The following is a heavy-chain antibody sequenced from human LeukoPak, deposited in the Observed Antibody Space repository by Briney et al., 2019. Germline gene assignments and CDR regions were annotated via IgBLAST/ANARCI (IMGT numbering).Heavy chain of an antibody. Sequence: ASVKVSCKVSGYTLTELSMHWVRQAPGKGLEWMGGFDPEDGETIYAQKFQGRVTMTEDTSTDTAYMELSSLRSEDTAVYYCATGPRSSPGSAFDYWGQGTLVTVSS. CDR3: ATGPRSSPGSAFDY. V-gene: IGHV1-24*01. CDR2: FDPEDGET. D-gene: IGHD6-6*01. J-gene: IGHJ4*02. CDR1: GYTLTELS.